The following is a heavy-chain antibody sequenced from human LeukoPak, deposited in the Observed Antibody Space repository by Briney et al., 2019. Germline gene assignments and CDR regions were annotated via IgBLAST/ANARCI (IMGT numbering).Heavy chain of an antibody. V-gene: IGHV4-59*01. CDR3: ARGVTIFGVVIEHWFDP. CDR2: IYYSGST. Sequence: PSETLSLTCTVPGGSISSYYWSWIRQPPGKGLEWIGYIYYSGSTNYNPSLKSRVTISVDTSKNQFSLKLSSVTAADPAVYYCARGVTIFGVVIEHWFDPWGQGTLVTVSS. D-gene: IGHD3-3*01. J-gene: IGHJ5*02. CDR1: GGSISSYY.